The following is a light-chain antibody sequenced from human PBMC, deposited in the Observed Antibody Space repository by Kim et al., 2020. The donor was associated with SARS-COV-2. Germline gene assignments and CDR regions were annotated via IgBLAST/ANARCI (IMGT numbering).Light chain of an antibody. J-gene: IGKJ2*01. CDR2: DTS. V-gene: IGKV3-15*01. Sequence: EIVMTQSPATLSVSPGERATLSCRASQSVSSNLAWYQQKPGQAPRLLIYDTSTRATGIPTRFSGSGSGTEFTLTISSLQSEDFAVSYCQQYNNWTLYAFGQGTKLEI. CDR1: QSVSSN. CDR3: QQYNNWTLYA.